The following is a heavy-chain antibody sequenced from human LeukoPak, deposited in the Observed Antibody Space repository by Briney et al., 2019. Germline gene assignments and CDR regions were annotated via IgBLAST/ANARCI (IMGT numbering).Heavy chain of an antibody. J-gene: IGHJ5*01. CDR3: ARAKEAYSSGWYTTSWFDS. CDR2: IYYSGFT. V-gene: IGHV4-59*01. Sequence: SETLSLTCSVSGGSINNYYWNWLRQPPAKGLDGIGFIYYSGFTNFNPSLRSRVTISLDTSNSQFSLELNSVTAEDTAVDYCARAKEAYSSGWYTTSWFDSWGRGTPVTVSS. CDR1: GGSINNYY. D-gene: IGHD6-19*01.